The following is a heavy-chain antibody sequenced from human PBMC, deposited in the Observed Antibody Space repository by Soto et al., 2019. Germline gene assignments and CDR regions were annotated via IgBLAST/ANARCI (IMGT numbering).Heavy chain of an antibody. CDR3: ARVSYCGGACYPPLGPWDYYGMDV. Sequence: PSETLSLTCTVSGGSISSYYWSWLRQPPGKGLEWIGYIYYSGSTNYNPALKSRVNISVDTSKNQFSLKLSSVTAADTAVYYCARVSYCGGACYPPLGPWDYYGMDVWRQGTTVA. V-gene: IGHV4-59*01. CDR2: IYYSGST. CDR1: GGSISSYY. D-gene: IGHD2-21*02. J-gene: IGHJ6*02.